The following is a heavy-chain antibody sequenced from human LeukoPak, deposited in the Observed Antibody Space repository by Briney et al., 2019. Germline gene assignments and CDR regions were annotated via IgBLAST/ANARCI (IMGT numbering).Heavy chain of an antibody. CDR2: ISGSGGST. CDR3: AKDKMVRGVEDYYYYYMDV. Sequence: GGSLRLSCAASGFTFSSYGMSWVRQAPGKGLEWVSAISGSGGSTYYADSVKGRFTISRDNSKNTLYLQMNSLRAEDTAVYYCAKDKMVRGVEDYYYYYMDVWGKGTTVTISS. CDR1: GFTFSSYG. D-gene: IGHD3-10*01. J-gene: IGHJ6*03. V-gene: IGHV3-23*01.